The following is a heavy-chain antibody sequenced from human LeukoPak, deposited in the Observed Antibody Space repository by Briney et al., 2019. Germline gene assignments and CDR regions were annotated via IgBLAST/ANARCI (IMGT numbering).Heavy chain of an antibody. Sequence: ASVKVSCKASGYTFNTYGISWVRQAPGQGLEWMGWISTFNGDTKYAQKLQGRVTMTTDTSTSTAYMELRSLRSDDTAVYYCARDPRSIGATKGRGWFDPWGQGTLVIVSS. V-gene: IGHV1-18*01. CDR2: ISTFNGDT. CDR3: ARDPRSIGATKGRGWFDP. J-gene: IGHJ5*02. D-gene: IGHD1-26*01. CDR1: GYTFNTYG.